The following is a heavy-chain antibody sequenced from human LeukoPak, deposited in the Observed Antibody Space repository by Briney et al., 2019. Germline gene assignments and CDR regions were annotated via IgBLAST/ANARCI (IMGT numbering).Heavy chain of an antibody. CDR3: ARRGYYDSSGYDY. D-gene: IGHD3-22*01. J-gene: IGHJ4*02. CDR1: GFTFSSYE. V-gene: IGHV3-48*03. CDR2: ISSSGSTI. Sequence: GGSLRLSCAASGFTFSSYEMNWVRQAPGKGLEWVSYISSSGSTIYYADSVKGRFTISRDNAKNSLYLQMHSLRAEDTAVYYCARRGYYDSSGYDYWGQGTLVTVSS.